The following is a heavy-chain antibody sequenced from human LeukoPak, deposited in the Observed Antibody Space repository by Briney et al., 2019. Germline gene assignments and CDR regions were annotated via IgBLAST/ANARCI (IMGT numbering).Heavy chain of an antibody. D-gene: IGHD7-27*01. CDR3: AREYGASWGDV. J-gene: IGHJ6*02. V-gene: IGHV3-48*04. Sequence: LTGGSLRLSCAASGLTLSSYSMNWVRQAPGKGLEWVSYISSSSSMIHYADSVKGRFTISRDNAKNSLYLQMNSLRAEDTAVYYCAREYGASWGDVWGQGTTVTVSS. CDR1: GLTLSSYS. CDR2: ISSSSSMI.